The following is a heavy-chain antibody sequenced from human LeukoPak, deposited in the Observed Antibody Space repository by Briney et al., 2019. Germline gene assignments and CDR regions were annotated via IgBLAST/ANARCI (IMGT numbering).Heavy chain of an antibody. CDR3: AREAYSPGHYSFDN. D-gene: IGHD5-18*01. V-gene: IGHV4-39*07. CDR2: MYYDGST. J-gene: IGHJ4*02. CDR1: GGSISSSRYY. Sequence: SETLSLTCSVSGGSISSSRYYWGWIRQPPGKGLEWIGSMYYDGSTYYNPSLKSRVSMSVDTSKNQFSLKLPSVTAADTAVHYCAREAYSPGHYSFDNWGQGTLVTVSS.